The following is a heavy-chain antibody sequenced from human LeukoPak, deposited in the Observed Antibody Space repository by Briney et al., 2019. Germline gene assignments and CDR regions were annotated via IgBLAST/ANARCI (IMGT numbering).Heavy chain of an antibody. CDR3: ATPLDYYDSSGYHQGGD. CDR2: IKQDGSEK. J-gene: IGHJ4*02. V-gene: IGHV3-7*03. D-gene: IGHD3-22*01. CDR1: GFMFSSNW. Sequence: PGGSLRLSCAASGFMFSSNWMTWVRQAPEKGLEWVANIKQDGSEKKYVNSVKGRFIISRDNAKNSLSLQMNSLRTEDTAVYYCATPLDYYDSSGYHQGGDWGQGTLVTVSS.